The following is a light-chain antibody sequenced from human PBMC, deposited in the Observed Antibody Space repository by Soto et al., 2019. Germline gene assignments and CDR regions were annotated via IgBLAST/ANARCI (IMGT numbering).Light chain of an antibody. J-gene: IGKJ4*01. Sequence: DIVITQSPLSLPFTPGEPACISCRSSQSLLHSNGYNYLDWYLQKPGQSPQLLIYLGSNRASGVPDRFSGSGSGTDFTLKISRVEAEDVGVYYCMQALQTPPTFGGGT. V-gene: IGKV2-28*01. CDR1: QSLLHSNGYNY. CDR2: LGS. CDR3: MQALQTPPT.